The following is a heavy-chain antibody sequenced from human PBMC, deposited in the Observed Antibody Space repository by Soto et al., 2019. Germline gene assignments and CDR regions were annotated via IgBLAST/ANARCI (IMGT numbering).Heavy chain of an antibody. J-gene: IGHJ5*02. CDR1: GYSFTNND. CDR2: MNPGSGDT. CDR3: ARMETFGSLNWFDP. Sequence: SVKVSCKASGYSFTNNDVSWVRQATGQGLEWMGWMNPGSGDTGYAQKFQGRVTMTRDISIATAYMELSSLRSDDTAIYYCARMETFGSLNWFDPWGQGTLVTVSS. V-gene: IGHV1-8*01. D-gene: IGHD3-16*01.